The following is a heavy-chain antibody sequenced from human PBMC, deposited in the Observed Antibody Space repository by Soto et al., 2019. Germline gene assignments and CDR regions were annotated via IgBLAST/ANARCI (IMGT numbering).Heavy chain of an antibody. V-gene: IGHV4-59*01. Sequence: PSETLSLXCTVSGGSITSYYWTWIRQPPGKGLEWMGYIYYSGSTNYNPSLKSRVTMSVDTSKNQFSLKLTSVTAADTAVYYCVGYSYGDDYWGQGALVTVSS. CDR1: GGSITSYY. D-gene: IGHD5-18*01. J-gene: IGHJ4*02. CDR2: IYYSGST. CDR3: VGYSYGDDY.